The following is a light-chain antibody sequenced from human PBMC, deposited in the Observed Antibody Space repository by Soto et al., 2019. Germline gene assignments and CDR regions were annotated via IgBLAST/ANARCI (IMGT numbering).Light chain of an antibody. V-gene: IGKV3-20*01. Sequence: EIVLTQSPGTLSLSPGETATPSSSPSQRVSNSYLAWYQKKPGQAPRLLIYGASSRAAGIPDRFSGSGSGTDFTLTISRLEPEDFAVYFCQRYGGSPPFTFGQGTKVDIK. CDR3: QRYGGSPPFT. CDR1: QRVSNSY. J-gene: IGKJ2*01. CDR2: GAS.